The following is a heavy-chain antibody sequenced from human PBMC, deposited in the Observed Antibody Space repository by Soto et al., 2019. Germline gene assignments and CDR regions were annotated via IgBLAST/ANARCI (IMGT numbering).Heavy chain of an antibody. Sequence: SVKFFCKASGYTFSNYGIHWVRQAPGQRLEWMGWINAGNGNTKYSQKFQDRVTTTRDTSATTAYMELSSLRSEDAAVYYCARAGDDCSTTNCYLIDYWGQGTLVTVSS. CDR2: INAGNGNT. CDR1: GYTFSNYG. V-gene: IGHV1-3*01. J-gene: IGHJ4*02. CDR3: ARAGDDCSTTNCYLIDY. D-gene: IGHD2-2*01.